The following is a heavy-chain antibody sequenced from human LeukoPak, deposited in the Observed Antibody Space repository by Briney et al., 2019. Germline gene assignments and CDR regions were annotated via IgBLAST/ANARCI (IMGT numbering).Heavy chain of an antibody. CDR3: ARARGYSYGMVDY. V-gene: IGHV4-34*01. Sequence: SETLSLTCAVYGGSFSGYYWSWIRQPPGKGLEWIGEINHSGSTSYNPPLKSRVTISVDTSKNQFSLKLSSVTAAGTAVYYCARARGYSYGMVDYWGQGTLVTVSS. D-gene: IGHD5-18*01. CDR2: INHSGST. CDR1: GGSFSGYY. J-gene: IGHJ4*02.